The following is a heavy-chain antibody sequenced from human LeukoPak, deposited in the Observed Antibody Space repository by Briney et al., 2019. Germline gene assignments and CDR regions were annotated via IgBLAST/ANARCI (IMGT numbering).Heavy chain of an antibody. Sequence: SETLSLTCTVSGGSITSYYWSWIRQPPGKGLEWIGYVYYSGSTNYNPSLKSRVTISVDTSKNQFSLKLSSVTAADTAVYYCARTTEAHSWRTRYYDYYMDVWGKGTTVTVSS. CDR3: ARTTEAHSWRTRYYDYYMDV. J-gene: IGHJ6*03. V-gene: IGHV4-59*01. D-gene: IGHD6-13*01. CDR1: GGSITSYY. CDR2: VYYSGST.